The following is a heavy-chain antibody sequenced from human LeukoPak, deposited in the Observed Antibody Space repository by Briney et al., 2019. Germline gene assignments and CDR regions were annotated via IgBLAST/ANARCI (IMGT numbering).Heavy chain of an antibody. J-gene: IGHJ4*02. CDR3: VRDLILVWTPGDDFDH. V-gene: IGHV3-74*01. CDR1: GFTFSNYW. Sequence: GWSLRLSCAASGFTFSNYWMHWVRQAPGKGLEWVSRINERATIISYADSVKGRFTISRENARNTLYLQMNSLTAEDTAVYYCVRDLILVWTPGDDFDHWGQGTLVTVSS. D-gene: IGHD3-16*01. CDR2: INERATII.